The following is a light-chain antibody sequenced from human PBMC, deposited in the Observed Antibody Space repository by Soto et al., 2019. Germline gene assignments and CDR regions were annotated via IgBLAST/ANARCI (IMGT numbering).Light chain of an antibody. V-gene: IGLV2-14*01. CDR2: EVT. CDR3: SSYTTSSTRV. CDR1: SSDVGGYNF. J-gene: IGLJ2*01. Sequence: QSALSQPASVSGSPGQSVTISCTGTSSDVGGYNFVSWYQQHPGKAPKLMIHEVTYRPSGVSNRFSGSKSGNTASLTISGLQAEDEADYYCSSYTTSSTRVFGGGTKVTVL.